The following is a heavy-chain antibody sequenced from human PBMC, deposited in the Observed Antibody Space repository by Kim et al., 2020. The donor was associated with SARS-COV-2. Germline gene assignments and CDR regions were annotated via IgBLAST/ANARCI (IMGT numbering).Heavy chain of an antibody. CDR2: ISDTFSGNT. CDR3: AKRGQTNYQQLFPCDY. V-gene: IGHV3-23*01. Sequence: GGSLILSCTASGFTFANYAMAWVRQAPGKGLEWVSAISDTFSGNTYYVDSVKGRFTISRDNSKSTLYLEMNSLRAEDTAIYYCAKRGQTNYQQLFPCDYWGQGTLVTVSS. J-gene: IGHJ4*02. D-gene: IGHD2-2*01. CDR1: GFTFANYA.